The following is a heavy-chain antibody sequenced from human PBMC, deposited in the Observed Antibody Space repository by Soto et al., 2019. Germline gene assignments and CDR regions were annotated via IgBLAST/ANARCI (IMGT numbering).Heavy chain of an antibody. CDR2: ISGSGATT. CDR1: GFTFSNYA. J-gene: IGHJ6*03. Sequence: GGSLRLSCAASGFTFSNYAMRWVRQAPGKGLEWVSAISGSGATTYYADSVKDRFTVSRDNSKSTVFLQMNWLRADDTATYYCAKAGDGSASTNYFMDVWGKGTTVTVSS. CDR3: AKAGDGSASTNYFMDV. V-gene: IGHV3-23*01.